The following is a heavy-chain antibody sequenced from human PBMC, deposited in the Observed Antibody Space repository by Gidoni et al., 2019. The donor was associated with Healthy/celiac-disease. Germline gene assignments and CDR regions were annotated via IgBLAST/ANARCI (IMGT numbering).Heavy chain of an antibody. CDR1: AGSISSSSYY. Sequence: QLQLQESGPGLVRPSDTLSLTCTVSAGSISSSSYYWGWIRQPPGKGLEWIGCIYYSGSTYYNPSLKSRVTISVDTSKNQFSLKLSSVTAADTAVYYCARHQPRITMVGGFDYWGQGTLVTVSS. D-gene: IGHD3-10*01. J-gene: IGHJ4*02. V-gene: IGHV4-39*01. CDR2: IYYSGST. CDR3: ARHQPRITMVGGFDY.